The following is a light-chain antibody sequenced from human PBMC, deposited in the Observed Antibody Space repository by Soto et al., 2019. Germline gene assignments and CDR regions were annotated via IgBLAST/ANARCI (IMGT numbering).Light chain of an antibody. CDR3: QQYNNWPLWT. Sequence: EIVMTQSPDTLSVSPGERATLSCRASQSVNSKLAWYQQKPGQAPRLLIYGASTRATDIPARFSGSGSGTEFTLTISSLQSEDFAVYFCQQYNNWPLWTFGQGTKVGVK. J-gene: IGKJ1*01. CDR1: QSVNSK. V-gene: IGKV3-15*01. CDR2: GAS.